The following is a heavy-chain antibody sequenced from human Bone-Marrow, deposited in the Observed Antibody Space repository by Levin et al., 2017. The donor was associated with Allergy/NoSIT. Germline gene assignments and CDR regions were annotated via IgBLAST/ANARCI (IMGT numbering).Heavy chain of an antibody. D-gene: IGHD5-12*01. V-gene: IGHV2-5*01. CDR1: GFSLTNSGVG. Sequence: SGPTLVKPTQTLTLTCNFSGFSLTNSGVGVGWIRQPPGKALEWLALIYWNGDRRYSPSLKSRLTITKDSSKNQVVLTMTNMNPVDAGTYYCAREWLQTAGYAMDVWGQGTTVTVSS. J-gene: IGHJ6*02. CDR3: AREWLQTAGYAMDV. CDR2: IYWNGDR.